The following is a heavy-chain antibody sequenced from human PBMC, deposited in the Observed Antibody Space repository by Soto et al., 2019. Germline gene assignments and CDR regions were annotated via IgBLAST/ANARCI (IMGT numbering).Heavy chain of an antibody. J-gene: IGHJ4*02. CDR2: ISNDGSYS. V-gene: IGHV3-30*03. CDR1: GFTLSSYA. Sequence: LRLSCTAPGFTLSSYAVHWVRQAPGKGLEWVAVISNDGSYSNYADSVKGRFTISRDNSQNTLYLQMNSLRAEDTAVYYCAIRASYYDSSGYFDDWGQGTLVTVSS. CDR3: AIRASYYDSSGYFDD. D-gene: IGHD3-22*01.